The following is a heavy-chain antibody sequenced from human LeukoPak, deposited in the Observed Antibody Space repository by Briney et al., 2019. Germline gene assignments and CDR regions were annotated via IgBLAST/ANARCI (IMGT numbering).Heavy chain of an antibody. Sequence: PSDTLSLTCTVSGGSISSGGYYSSWIRQHPGKGLEWIRYIYYSGSTYNNPSLKSRVTISVDTSKNQFSLKLSSVTAADTAVYYCAREEYSGHDLGGPFDYWGQGTLVTVSS. CDR3: AREEYSGHDLGGPFDY. CDR2: IYYSGST. J-gene: IGHJ4*02. D-gene: IGHD5-12*01. V-gene: IGHV4-31*03. CDR1: GGSISSGGYY.